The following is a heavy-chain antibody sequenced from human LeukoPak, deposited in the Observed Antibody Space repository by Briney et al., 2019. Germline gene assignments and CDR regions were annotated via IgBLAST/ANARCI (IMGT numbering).Heavy chain of an antibody. Sequence: ASVKVSCKASGYAFTSYYIHWVRQAPGQGLEWMGMINPSGGNTNYAQKFQGGVTVTRDTSTSTVYMELSSLRSEDTAEYYCAANSGLSAPFDYWGQGNLVTVSS. CDR3: AANSGLSAPFDY. CDR1: GYAFTSYY. J-gene: IGHJ4*02. D-gene: IGHD3-22*01. V-gene: IGHV1-46*01. CDR2: INPSGGNT.